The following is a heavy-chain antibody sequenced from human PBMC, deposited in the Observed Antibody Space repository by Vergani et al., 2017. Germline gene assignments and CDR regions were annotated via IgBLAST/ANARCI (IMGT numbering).Heavy chain of an antibody. Sequence: QVQVVQSGAEVKKSGASVKVSCKTSGYTFSNYYMHWVRQAPGRGLEWMGIINPSGGHTNYAQKFQGRVTMTRDTFTSTVYMELSSLRSEDTAIYYCARGDYGILTGYRYWGQGTLVTVSA. CDR1: GYTFSNYY. J-gene: IGHJ4*02. V-gene: IGHV1-46*03. CDR2: INPSGGHT. CDR3: ARGDYGILTGYRY. D-gene: IGHD3-9*01.